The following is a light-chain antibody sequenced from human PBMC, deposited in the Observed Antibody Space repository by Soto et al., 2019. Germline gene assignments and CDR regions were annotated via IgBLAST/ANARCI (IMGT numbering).Light chain of an antibody. CDR1: SSDVGACDY. CDR3: SSYTSSSTRV. Sequence: QSALTQPASVAGSPGQSITISYTGTSSDVGACDYVSWYQQHPDKAPKLMIYEVSNRPSGVSNRFSGSKSVNTATLTISGLQADDEADYYCSSYTSSSTRVFGTGTKLTVL. J-gene: IGLJ1*01. CDR2: EVS. V-gene: IGLV2-14*03.